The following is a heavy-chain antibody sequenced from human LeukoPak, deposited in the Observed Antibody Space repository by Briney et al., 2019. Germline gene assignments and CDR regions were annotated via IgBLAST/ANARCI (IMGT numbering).Heavy chain of an antibody. CDR2: ISSSSSYI. CDR1: GFTFSSYS. V-gene: IGHV3-21*01. D-gene: IGHD3-10*01. CDR3: ARVRYYYGSGSYYNLYYMDV. Sequence: PGGSLRLSCAASGFTFSSYSMNWVRQAPGKGLEWVSSISSSSSYIYYADSVKGRFTISRDNAKNSLYLQMNSLRAEDTAVYCCARVRYYYGSGSYYNLYYMDVWGKGTTVTVSS. J-gene: IGHJ6*03.